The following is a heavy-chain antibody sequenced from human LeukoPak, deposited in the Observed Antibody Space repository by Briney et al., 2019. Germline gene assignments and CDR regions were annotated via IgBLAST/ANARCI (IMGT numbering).Heavy chain of an antibody. Sequence: KAGGSLGLSCAASGFTFSSYSMNWVRQAPGKGLEWVSSISSSSSYKYYADSVKGRFTISRDNAKNSLYLQMNSLRAEDTAVYYCARGSGTTTFDYWGQGTLVTVSS. D-gene: IGHD1-14*01. J-gene: IGHJ4*02. CDR1: GFTFSSYS. CDR2: ISSSSSYK. CDR3: ARGSGTTTFDY. V-gene: IGHV3-21*01.